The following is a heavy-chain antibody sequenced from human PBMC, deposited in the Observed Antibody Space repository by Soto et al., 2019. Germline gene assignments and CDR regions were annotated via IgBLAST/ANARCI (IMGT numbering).Heavy chain of an antibody. Sequence: QVQLVQSGAEVTKPGASVNVSCKASGYTFTDYGISWVRQAPGQGLEWMGWISAYNGDTNYAQKLQGSVTMTPDTSTSTAYMELRSLRSDDTAVYYCARWTAYWYFDLWGRGTLVTVSS. D-gene: IGHD2-21*02. CDR1: GYTFTDYG. CDR2: ISAYNGDT. CDR3: ARWTAYWYFDL. J-gene: IGHJ2*01. V-gene: IGHV1-18*01.